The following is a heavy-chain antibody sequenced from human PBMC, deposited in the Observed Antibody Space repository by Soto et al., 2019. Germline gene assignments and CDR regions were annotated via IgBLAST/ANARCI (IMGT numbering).Heavy chain of an antibody. CDR3: ARGFYDYYYYYYLDV. CDR1: GYTFTSYA. J-gene: IGHJ6*03. Sequence: ASVKVSCKASGYTFTSYAMHWVRQVPGQRLERMGWINAGNSNTKYSQKFQGRVTITRDTSASTAYMELSSLRSEDTSVYYCARGFYDYYYYYYLDVWGKGITVTV. CDR2: INAGNSNT. D-gene: IGHD3-10*01. V-gene: IGHV1-3*01.